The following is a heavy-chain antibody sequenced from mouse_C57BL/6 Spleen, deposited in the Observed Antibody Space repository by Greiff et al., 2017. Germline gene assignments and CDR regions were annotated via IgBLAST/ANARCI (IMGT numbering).Heavy chain of an antibody. D-gene: IGHD2-1*01. J-gene: IGHJ4*01. CDR3: AQRGNYGAMDY. V-gene: IGHV1-59*01. Sequence: QVQLKQPGAELVRPGTSVKLSCKASGYTFTSYWMHWVKQRPGQGLEWIGVIDPSDSYTNYNQKFKGKATLTVDTSSSTAYMQLSSLTSEDSAVYYCAQRGNYGAMDYWGQGTSVTVSS. CDR1: GYTFTSYW. CDR2: IDPSDSYT.